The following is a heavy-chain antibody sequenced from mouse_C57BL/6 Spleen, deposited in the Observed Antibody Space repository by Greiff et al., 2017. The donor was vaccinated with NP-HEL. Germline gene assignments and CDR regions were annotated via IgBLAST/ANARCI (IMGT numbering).Heavy chain of an antibody. V-gene: IGHV5-17*01. J-gene: IGHJ2*01. Sequence: EVQGVESGGGLVKTGGSLKLSCAASGFTFSDYGMHWVRRAPEKGLEWVAYISSGSSTISYADTVKGRFTISRDNAKNTLFAQMTSLTSEDTAMYYGARSYYGSLYYGDYWGQGTTLTVSS. CDR2: ISSGSSTI. CDR3: ARSYYGSLYYGDY. D-gene: IGHD1-1*01. CDR1: GFTFSDYG.